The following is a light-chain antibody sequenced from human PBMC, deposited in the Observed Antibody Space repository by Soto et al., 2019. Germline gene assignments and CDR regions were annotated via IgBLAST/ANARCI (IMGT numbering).Light chain of an antibody. CDR3: QQYNSYSPWT. Sequence: DIKMTQSPSTLSAYVGDRVTITCRASQNVNKWLAWFQQKPGKVPKLLIFDASTLQTGVPSRFGGGGSGTEFTLTIGGLQPDDFATYYCQQYNSYSPWTFGPGTKVDIK. V-gene: IGKV1-5*01. J-gene: IGKJ1*01. CDR1: QNVNKW. CDR2: DAS.